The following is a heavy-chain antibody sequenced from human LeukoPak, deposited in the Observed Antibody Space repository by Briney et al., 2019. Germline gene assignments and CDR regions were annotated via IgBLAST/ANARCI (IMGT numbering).Heavy chain of an antibody. CDR2: IYYSGST. J-gene: IGHJ4*02. D-gene: IGHD4-17*01. CDR3: ARGNYGDYFDY. CDR1: GGSISSYY. Sequence: SETLSLTCTVSGGSISSYYWSWIRQPPGKGLEWIGYIYYSGSTNYNPSLKSRVSISVDTSKNQFSLKLSSVTAADTAVYYCARGNYGDYFDYWGQGTLVTVSS. V-gene: IGHV4-59*08.